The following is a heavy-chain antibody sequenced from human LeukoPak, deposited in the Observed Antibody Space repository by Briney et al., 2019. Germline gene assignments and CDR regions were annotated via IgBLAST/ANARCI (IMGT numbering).Heavy chain of an antibody. CDR1: GFSLSRYE. V-gene: IGHV3-49*04. D-gene: IGHD3-9*01. CDR3: TRVYDILTGYNGNDAFDI. J-gene: IGHJ3*02. CDR2: IRIKAYGRTT. Sequence: PGGSLRLSCAASGFSLSRYEMNWGPQAPGKGREWVGFIRIKAYGRTTEYAASVKGRFTISRDDSKSIAYLQMNSLKTEDTAVYYCTRVYDILTGYNGNDAFDIWGQGTMVTVSS.